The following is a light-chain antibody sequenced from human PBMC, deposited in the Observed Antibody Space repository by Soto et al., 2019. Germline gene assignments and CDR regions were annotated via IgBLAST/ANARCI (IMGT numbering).Light chain of an antibody. CDR3: HQYGYSPNT. CDR1: RSINSRY. CDR2: GAS. J-gene: IGKJ2*01. Sequence: EIVFTQSPGTLSLSPGERATLSCRASRSINSRYLAWYQQKPGQAPRLLIYGASSRATGIPDRFSGSGSGTDFTLTISRLEPEDFAVYHCHQYGYSPNTFGQGTKLEIE. V-gene: IGKV3-20*01.